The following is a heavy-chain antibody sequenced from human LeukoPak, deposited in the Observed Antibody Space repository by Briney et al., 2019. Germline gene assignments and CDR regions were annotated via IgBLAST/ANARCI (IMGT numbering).Heavy chain of an antibody. CDR1: GFTFSRYS. Sequence: GGSLRLSCVASGFTFSRYSMDWVRQAPGKGLEWVSYISSSSSTIYYADSVKGRFTISRDEAKKSVYLQMSSLRAEDTAVYYCVSFRGDYGDYPDAFDIWGQGTMVTVSS. V-gene: IGHV3-48*01. D-gene: IGHD4-17*01. J-gene: IGHJ3*02. CDR3: VSFRGDYGDYPDAFDI. CDR2: ISSSSSTI.